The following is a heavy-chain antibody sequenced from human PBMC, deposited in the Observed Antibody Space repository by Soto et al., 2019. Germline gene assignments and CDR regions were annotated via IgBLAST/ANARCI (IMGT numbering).Heavy chain of an antibody. Sequence: GGSLRLSCAASGFTFSSYAMSWVRQAPGKGLEWVSAISGSGGSTYYADSVKGRFTISRDNSKNTLYLQMNSLRAEDTAVYYCAKLYGSGSYGGMDVWGQGTTVTVSS. J-gene: IGHJ6*02. D-gene: IGHD3-10*01. CDR3: AKLYGSGSYGGMDV. CDR1: GFTFSSYA. CDR2: ISGSGGST. V-gene: IGHV3-23*01.